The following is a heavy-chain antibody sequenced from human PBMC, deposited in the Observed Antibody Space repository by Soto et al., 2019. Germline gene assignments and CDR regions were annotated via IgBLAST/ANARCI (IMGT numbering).Heavy chain of an antibody. CDR1: GFTFGNAW. J-gene: IGHJ4*02. CDR2: IKSKIHGGTT. D-gene: IGHD3-9*01. V-gene: IGHV3-15*07. CDR3: TTVHFDVLTGSFDY. Sequence: EVHLVESGGGLVKPGGSLRLSCAASGFTFGNAWMNWFRQAPGKGLEWVGSIKSKIHGGTTDYAAPVRGRFTISRDDSKNTLFLQMNSLKTEDAAVYYCTTVHFDVLTGSFDYWGQGTLVTVSS.